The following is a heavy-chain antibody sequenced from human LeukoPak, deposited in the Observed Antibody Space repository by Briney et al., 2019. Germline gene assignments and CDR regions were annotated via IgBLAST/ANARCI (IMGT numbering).Heavy chain of an antibody. J-gene: IGHJ6*03. CDR1: SYRSPNYG. CDR2: ISTYNGST. CDR3: AIPAKGAYFYYYMDV. V-gene: IGHV1-18*01. Sequence: GASVKVSCKASSYRSPNYGITWVRQAPGHGLEWMGWISTYNGSTQYAQNLQGRVTLTTDSSTNTVYMELRSLTSDDTAVYYCAIPAKGAYFYYYMDVWGEGTSVTVSS.